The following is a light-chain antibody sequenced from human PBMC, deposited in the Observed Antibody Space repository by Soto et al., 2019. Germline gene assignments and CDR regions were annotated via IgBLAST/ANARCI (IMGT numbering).Light chain of an antibody. CDR3: TAWDDSLNGRL. J-gene: IGLJ2*01. CDR2: SND. Sequence: QSVLTQPPSASGTPGQRVTFSCSGSTSNIGSNAVNWYQQLPGTAPKLLIYSNDRRPSGVPDRFSGSKSGTSASLAISGHQSEDEADYYCTAWDDSLNGRLFGGGTKLTVL. CDR1: TSNIGSNA. V-gene: IGLV1-44*01.